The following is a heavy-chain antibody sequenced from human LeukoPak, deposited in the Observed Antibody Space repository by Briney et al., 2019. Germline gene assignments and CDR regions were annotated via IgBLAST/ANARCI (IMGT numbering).Heavy chain of an antibody. Sequence: ASVQVSCKTSGYTFTGYHMHWVRQAPGQGLEWVAIIKSTGDTTVYAQKFQGRVTVTRDTSTSTVYMELSSLRSEDTAVYYCARDRGYNWNDVGCFDYWGQGTLVTVSS. J-gene: IGHJ4*02. V-gene: IGHV1-46*01. CDR2: IKSTGDTT. CDR3: ARDRGYNWNDVGCFDY. CDR1: GYTFTGYH. D-gene: IGHD1-20*01.